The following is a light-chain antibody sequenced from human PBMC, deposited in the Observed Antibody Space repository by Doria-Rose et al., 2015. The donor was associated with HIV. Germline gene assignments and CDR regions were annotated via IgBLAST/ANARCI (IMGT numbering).Light chain of an antibody. V-gene: IGKV1-5*03. CDR1: QSISNW. Sequence: TQSPSTLSASVGDRVTITCRASQSISNWLAWYQQQPGQAPKLLTYKASTLQSGVPSRFRGSGSGTEFTLTINSLQPDDFATYYCQHFDKYFSWTFGHGTKVDIK. CDR3: QHFDKYFSWT. J-gene: IGKJ1*01. CDR2: KAS.